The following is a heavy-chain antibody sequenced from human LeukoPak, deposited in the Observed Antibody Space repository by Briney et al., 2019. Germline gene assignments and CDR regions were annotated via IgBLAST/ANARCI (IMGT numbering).Heavy chain of an antibody. J-gene: IGHJ4*02. Sequence: PGGSLRLSCAASGFTFSDYYMSWIRQAPGKGLEWLSYISSNTNYTDYADSVKGRFTISRDNAKKSLYLQMNSLRVEDTAVYYCARVGVWGSPDDYWGQGTLVIVPS. CDR2: ISSNTNYT. CDR1: GFTFSDYY. V-gene: IGHV3-11*06. CDR3: ARVGVWGSPDDY. D-gene: IGHD3-16*01.